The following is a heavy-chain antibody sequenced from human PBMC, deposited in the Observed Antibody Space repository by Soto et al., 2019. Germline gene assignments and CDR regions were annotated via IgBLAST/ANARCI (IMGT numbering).Heavy chain of an antibody. V-gene: IGHV3-23*01. Sequence: EGSLRLSWAASGFTFNSDAMSWVRQAPGKGLEWVSAISGSGGSTYYADSVKGRFTISRDNSKNTLSLQMNSLRAEDTAVYYCAKGDQYSSSLDYWGQGTLVTVSS. CDR2: ISGSGGST. D-gene: IGHD6-6*01. CDR1: GFTFNSDA. CDR3: AKGDQYSSSLDY. J-gene: IGHJ4*02.